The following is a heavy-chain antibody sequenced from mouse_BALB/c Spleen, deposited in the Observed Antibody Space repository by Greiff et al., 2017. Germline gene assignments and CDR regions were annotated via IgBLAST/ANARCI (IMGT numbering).Heavy chain of an antibody. CDR1: GFTFSSFG. V-gene: IGHV5-17*02. CDR2: ISSGSSTI. Sequence: EVQVVESGGGLVQPGGSRKLSCAASGFTFSSFGMHWVRQAPEKGLEWVAYISSGSSTIYYADTVKGRFTISRDNPKNTLFLQMTSLRSEDTAMYYCARRVYSYFDYWGQGTTLTVSS. J-gene: IGHJ2*01. CDR3: ARRVYSYFDY.